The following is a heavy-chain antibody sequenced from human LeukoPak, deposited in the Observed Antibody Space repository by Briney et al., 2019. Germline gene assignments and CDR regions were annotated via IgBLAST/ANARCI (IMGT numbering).Heavy chain of an antibody. CDR1: GYTFTGYY. CDR2: INPNSGGT. J-gene: IGHJ4*02. V-gene: IGHV1-2*04. D-gene: IGHD1-14*01. Sequence: ASVKVSCKASGYTFTGYYMHWVRQAPGQGLEWMGWINPNSGGTNYAQKFQGWVTMTRDTSISTAYMELSRLRSDDTAVYYCAREYHRWEPGYFDYWGQGILVTVSS. CDR3: AREYHRWEPGYFDY.